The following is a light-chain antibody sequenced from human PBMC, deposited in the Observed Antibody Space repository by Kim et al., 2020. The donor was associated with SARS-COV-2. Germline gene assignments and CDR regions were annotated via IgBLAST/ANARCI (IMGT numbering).Light chain of an antibody. CDR1: QSFSSN. CDR3: KRYNNWPRT. CDR2: GAS. V-gene: IGKV3-15*01. J-gene: IGKJ1*01. Sequence: EIVMTQSPATLSVSPGERATLSCRASQSFSSNLAWYQQKPGQAPRLLIYGASTRATGIPARFSGSGSGTEFTLTISSLQSEDFAVYYCKRYNNWPRTFGQGTKLEI.